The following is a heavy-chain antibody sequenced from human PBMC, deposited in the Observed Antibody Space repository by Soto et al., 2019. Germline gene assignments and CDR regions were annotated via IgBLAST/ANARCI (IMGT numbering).Heavy chain of an antibody. D-gene: IGHD3-22*01. CDR2: LYYSGRI. J-gene: IGHJ4*02. CDR3: ARDPDYDSSGYFVDY. CDR1: GGSVSSGNYY. V-gene: IGHV4-61*01. Sequence: SETLSLTCTVSGGSVSSGNYYWSWIRQPPGKGLQWIGYLYYSGRINYNPSLRSRVTISADTSKNQFSLKMSSVTAADTAVYYCARDPDYDSSGYFVDYWGQGALVTVSS.